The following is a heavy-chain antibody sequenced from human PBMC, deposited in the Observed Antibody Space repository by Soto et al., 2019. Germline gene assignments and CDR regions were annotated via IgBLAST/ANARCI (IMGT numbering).Heavy chain of an antibody. CDR2: IDPSDSYT. CDR1: GYSFTSYW. V-gene: IGHV5-10-1*01. Sequence: GESLKISCKGSGYSFTSYWISWVRQMPGKGREWMGRIDPSDSYTNYSPSFQGHVTISADKSISTAYLQWSSLKASDTAMYYCARHFRDFWSGYHDAFDIWGQGTMVTVSS. CDR3: ARHFRDFWSGYHDAFDI. D-gene: IGHD3-3*01. J-gene: IGHJ3*02.